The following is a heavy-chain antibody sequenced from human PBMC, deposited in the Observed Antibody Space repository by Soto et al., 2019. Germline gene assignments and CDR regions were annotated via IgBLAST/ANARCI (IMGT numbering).Heavy chain of an antibody. CDR2: VSFDGTDQ. Sequence: QVPLVESGGGVVQPGTSLRLSCAVSGFTFRNSGMHWVRQAPGKGLEWVALVSFDGTDQHYADSVKGRFSISRDNFNNTLFLQMHSLRVEDTAVYYCAKTIHGDSTGAFDYWGLGTLVTVSS. D-gene: IGHD2-21*02. CDR1: GFTFRNSG. CDR3: AKTIHGDSTGAFDY. J-gene: IGHJ4*02. V-gene: IGHV3-30*18.